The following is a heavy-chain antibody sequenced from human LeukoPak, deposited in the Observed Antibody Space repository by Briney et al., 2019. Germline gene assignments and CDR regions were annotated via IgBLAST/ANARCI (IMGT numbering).Heavy chain of an antibody. CDR2: LTSSGGST. J-gene: IGHJ4*01. CDR3: AKFFYDSNTYSFDS. D-gene: IGHD3-22*01. Sequence: LRLSCPKCRMSFVKDAIVYVGQAPSMGQKWVSSLTSSGGSTDYADSVRGRFTISRDNSRNTLSLQMNSLRVEDTAVYYCAKFFYDSNTYSFDSWGHGTLVTVSS. CDR1: RMSFVKDA. V-gene: IGHV3-23*01.